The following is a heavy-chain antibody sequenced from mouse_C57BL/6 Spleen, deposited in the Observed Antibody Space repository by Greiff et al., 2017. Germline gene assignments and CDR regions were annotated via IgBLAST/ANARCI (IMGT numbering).Heavy chain of an antibody. Sequence: QVQLQQSGAELARPGASVKLSCKASGYTFTSYGISWVKQRTGQGLEWIGEIYPRSGNTYYNEKFKGKATLTADKSSSTAYMELRSLTSEDSAVYFCAYDYDEGFAYWGQGTLVTVSA. CDR1: GYTFTSYG. J-gene: IGHJ3*01. V-gene: IGHV1-81*01. CDR2: IYPRSGNT. D-gene: IGHD2-4*01. CDR3: AYDYDEGFAY.